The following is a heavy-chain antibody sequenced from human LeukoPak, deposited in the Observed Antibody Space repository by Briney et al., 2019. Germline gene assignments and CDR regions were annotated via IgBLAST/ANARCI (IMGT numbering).Heavy chain of an antibody. CDR3: ARAGRYFDWLLDY. CDR1: GGSFSGYY. V-gene: IGHV4-34*01. CDR2: INHSGST. J-gene: IGHJ4*02. D-gene: IGHD3-9*01. Sequence: PSETLSLTCAVYGGSFSGYYWSWIRQPPGKGLEWIGEINHSGSTNYNPSLKSRVTISVDTSKNQFSLKLSSVTAADTAVYYCARAGRYFDWLLDYWGQGTLVTVSS.